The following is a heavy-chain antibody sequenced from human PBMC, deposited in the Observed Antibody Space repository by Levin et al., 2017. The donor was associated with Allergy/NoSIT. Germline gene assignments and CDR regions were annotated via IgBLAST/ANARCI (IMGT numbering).Heavy chain of an antibody. CDR2: ISYDGSNK. Sequence: GESLKISCAASGFTFSSFAMHWVRQAPGKGLEWLVVISYDGSNKYNADSVKGRFTISRDNSKNTLYLQMDSLRAEDTAVYYCARDRGGEQWLVWGGMDGWGQGTTVTVSS. CDR3: ARDRGGEQWLVWGGMDG. D-gene: IGHD6-19*01. CDR1: GFTFSSFA. V-gene: IGHV3-30*04. J-gene: IGHJ6*02.